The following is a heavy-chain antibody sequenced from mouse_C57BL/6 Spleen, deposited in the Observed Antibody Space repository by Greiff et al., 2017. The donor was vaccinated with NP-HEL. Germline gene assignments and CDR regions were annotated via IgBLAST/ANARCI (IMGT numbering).Heavy chain of an antibody. CDR2: IGPGRGST. Sequence: QVPLPQSGAELFTPVASVTISFPASCSPFPDSYLTFLPPRPVPGLEWIGKIGPGRGSTYYNEKFKGKATLTADKSSSTAYMQLSSLTSEDSAVYFCARGGQLRFQGYYFDYWGQGTTLTVSS. J-gene: IGHJ2*01. CDR1: CSPFPDSY. CDR3: ARGGQLRFQGYYFDY. V-gene: IGHV1-77*01. D-gene: IGHD3-2*02.